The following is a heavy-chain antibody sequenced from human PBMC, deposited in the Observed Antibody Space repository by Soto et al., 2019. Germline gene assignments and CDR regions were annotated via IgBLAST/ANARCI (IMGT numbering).Heavy chain of an antibody. CDR3: AKLIAAAGTDWFDP. CDR1: GYTLTELS. D-gene: IGHD6-13*01. V-gene: IGHV1-24*01. CDR2: FDPEDGET. J-gene: IGHJ5*02. Sequence: SVKDSCKVSGYTLTELSMHWVRQAPGKGLEWMGGFDPEDGETIYSQKFQGRVTMTEDTSTDTAYMELSSLRSEDTAVYYCAKLIAAAGTDWFDPWGQGTLVTVSS.